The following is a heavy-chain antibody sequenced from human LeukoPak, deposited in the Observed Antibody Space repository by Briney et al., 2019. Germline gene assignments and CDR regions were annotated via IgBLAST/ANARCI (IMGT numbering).Heavy chain of an antibody. J-gene: IGHJ4*02. D-gene: IGHD3-10*01. CDR1: GGSISSYY. Sequence: SETLSLTCTVSGGSISSYYWSWIRQPPGKGLEWIGYIYYSGSTNYNPSLKSRVTTSVDMSKNQFSLKLSSVTAADTAVYYCARGARGRFGELLYAFWGQGTLVTVSS. V-gene: IGHV4-59*01. CDR3: ARGARGRFGELLYAF. CDR2: IYYSGST.